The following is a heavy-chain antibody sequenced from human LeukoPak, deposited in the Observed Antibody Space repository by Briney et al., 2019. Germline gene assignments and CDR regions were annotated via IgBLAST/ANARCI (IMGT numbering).Heavy chain of an antibody. D-gene: IGHD6-19*01. CDR2: IRSKAYGGTT. CDR1: GFTFGDYA. J-gene: IGHJ6*02. V-gene: IGHV3-49*04. CDR3: TGAGIAVAGT. Sequence: GGSLRLSCTASGFTFGDYAVSWVRQAPGKGLEWVGFIRSKAYGGTTEYAASVKGRFTISRDDSKSIAYLQMNSLKTEDTAVYYCTGAGIAVAGTWGQGTTVTVSS.